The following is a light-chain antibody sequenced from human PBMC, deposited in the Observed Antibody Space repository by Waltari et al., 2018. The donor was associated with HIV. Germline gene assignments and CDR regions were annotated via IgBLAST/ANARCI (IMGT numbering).Light chain of an antibody. J-gene: IGKJ4*01. V-gene: IGKV1-5*03. CDR1: QSISRW. CDR3: QQYNSYPLT. CDR2: KAS. Sequence: DIQMTQSPSTLSASVGDRVTITCRASQSISRWLDWYQQKPGRAPNLLIYKASSLQSGVPSRFSGSGFGTDFTLTISSLQPDDSATYYCQQYNSYPLTFGGGTKVEIK.